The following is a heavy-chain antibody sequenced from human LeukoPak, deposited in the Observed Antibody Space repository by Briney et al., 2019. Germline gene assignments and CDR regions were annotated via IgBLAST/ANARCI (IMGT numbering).Heavy chain of an antibody. J-gene: IGHJ4*02. CDR1: GGSISSYY. CDR3: ARVSQQQTNYDY. Sequence: SETLSLTCTVSGGSISSYYWSWIRQPPGKGLEWIGYIYYSGSTNYNPSLKSRVTISVDTSKNQFSLKLSSVTAADTAVYYCARVSQQQTNYDYWGQGTLVTVSS. D-gene: IGHD6-13*01. CDR2: IYYSGST. V-gene: IGHV4-59*01.